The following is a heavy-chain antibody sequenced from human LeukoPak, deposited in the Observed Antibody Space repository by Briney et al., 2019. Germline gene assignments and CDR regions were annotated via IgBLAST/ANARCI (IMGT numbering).Heavy chain of an antibody. V-gene: IGHV3-23*01. J-gene: IGHJ4*02. CDR1: GFTFSNFA. CDR3: AKLSGWTGWFFDY. Sequence: GGSLRLSCAASGFTFSNFAISWVRQAPGKGLEWVSAISKSGDNSYYADSVKGRFTISRDNSKDTIYLQMNSLRVEDTAVYYCAKLSGWTGWFFDYWGQGTVVTVSS. CDR2: ISKSGDNS. D-gene: IGHD6-19*01.